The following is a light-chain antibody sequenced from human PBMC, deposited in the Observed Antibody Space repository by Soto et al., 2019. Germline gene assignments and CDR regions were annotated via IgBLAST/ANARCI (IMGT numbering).Light chain of an antibody. Sequence: QLVLTQSPPASASLGASVKLTCTLNSGHSSYAIAWHQQQPEKGPRYLMKLNSDGSHSKGDGIPDRFSGSSSGAERYLTISSLQSEDEADYYCQTWGTGGAWVFGGGTKLTVL. CDR3: QTWGTGGAWV. CDR2: LNSDGSH. V-gene: IGLV4-69*01. J-gene: IGLJ3*02. CDR1: SGHSSYA.